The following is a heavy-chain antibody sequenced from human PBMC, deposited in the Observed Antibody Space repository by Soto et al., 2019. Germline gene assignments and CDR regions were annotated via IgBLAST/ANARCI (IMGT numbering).Heavy chain of an antibody. D-gene: IGHD3-9*01. V-gene: IGHV3-48*03. CDR1: GFTFSSYS. CDR2: IFTTGTTI. J-gene: IGHJ4*02. Sequence: GGSLRLSCVASGFTFSSYSMVWVRQAPGKGLEWVSYIFTTGTTIYYADSVKGRFTVARDNAKNSLFLLLNTLRAEDTAVYYCARDKDWAFDYWGQGTLVTVSS. CDR3: ARDKDWAFDY.